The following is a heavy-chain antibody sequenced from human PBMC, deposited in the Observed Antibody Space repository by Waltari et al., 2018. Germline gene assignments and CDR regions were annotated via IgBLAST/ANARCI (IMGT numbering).Heavy chain of an antibody. CDR3: ARDFWSQTSGRELSLMDV. CDR1: GYNFTTYG. V-gene: IGHV1-18*01. J-gene: IGHJ6*03. CDR2: ISPYNDDT. Sequence: QVQLVQSGAEVKKPGASVKVACRASGYNFTTYGLTWVRQAPGQGLEWMGWISPYNDDTKYSKNFQGRISMTTDLTTRTAYMELRRLRADDTAVYYCARDFWSQTSGRELSLMDVWGKGTTVTVSS. D-gene: IGHD3-3*01.